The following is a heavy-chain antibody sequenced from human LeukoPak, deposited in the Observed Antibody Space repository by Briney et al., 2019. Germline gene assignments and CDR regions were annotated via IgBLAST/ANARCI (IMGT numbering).Heavy chain of an antibody. J-gene: IGHJ4*02. CDR3: ASSPGDYDSSGMIDY. CDR2: IYYSGST. D-gene: IGHD3-22*01. CDR1: GGSISSYY. Sequence: SETLSLTCTVSGGSISSYYWSWIRQPPGKGLEWIGYIYYSGSTNYNPSLKSRVTISVDTSKNQFSLKLSSVTAADTAVYYCASSPGDYDSSGMIDYWGQGTLVTVSS. V-gene: IGHV4-59*01.